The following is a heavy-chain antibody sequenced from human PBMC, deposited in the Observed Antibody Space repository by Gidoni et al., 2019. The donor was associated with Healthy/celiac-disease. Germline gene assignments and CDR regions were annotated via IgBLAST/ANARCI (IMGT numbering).Heavy chain of an antibody. J-gene: IGHJ4*02. CDR3: AKAPTHSSGVDY. CDR1: GFTFSSYG. D-gene: IGHD3-22*01. Sequence: QVQLVESGGGVVQPGRSLRLSCAASGFTFSSYGMHWVRQAPGKGLEWVAVISYDGSNKYYADSVKGRFTISRDNSKNTLYLQMNSLRAEDTAVYYCAKAPTHSSGVDYWGQGTLVTVSS. CDR2: ISYDGSNK. V-gene: IGHV3-30*18.